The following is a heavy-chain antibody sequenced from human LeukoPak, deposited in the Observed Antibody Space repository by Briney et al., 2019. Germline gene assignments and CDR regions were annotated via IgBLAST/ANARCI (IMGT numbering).Heavy chain of an antibody. J-gene: IGHJ5*02. D-gene: IGHD6-6*01. CDR2: IFNSRNT. CDR1: GGSITNYY. Sequence: SETLSLTCTVSGGSITNYYWSWIRQPPGKGLEWIGNIFNSRNTNYNPSLSSRVTISVDTSKNRFSLKVSSVTAADTAVYYCARHVSPSGSSDWFDPWGQGTLVTVSS. V-gene: IGHV4-59*08. CDR3: ARHVSPSGSSDWFDP.